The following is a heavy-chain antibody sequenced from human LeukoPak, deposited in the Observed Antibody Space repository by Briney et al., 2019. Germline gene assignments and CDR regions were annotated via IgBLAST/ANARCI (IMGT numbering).Heavy chain of an antibody. CDR1: GYTFTSYW. J-gene: IGHJ4*02. Sequence: GESLKISCKGSGYTFTSYWIGWVRQMPGKGLEWMGIIYPGDSDTRYRPSFQGQVTISADKSINTAYLQWSSLKASDTAMYYCASRRGGYNPNFDYWGQGTLVTVSS. CDR3: ASRRGGYNPNFDY. V-gene: IGHV5-51*01. D-gene: IGHD5-24*01. CDR2: IYPGDSDT.